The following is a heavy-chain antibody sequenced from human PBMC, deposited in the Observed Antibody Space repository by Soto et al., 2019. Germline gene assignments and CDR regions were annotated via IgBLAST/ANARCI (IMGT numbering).Heavy chain of an antibody. J-gene: IGHJ4*02. Sequence: SETLSLTCAVYGGSFSGYYWSWIRQPPGKGLEWIGEINHSGSTNYNPSLKSRVTISVDTSKNQFSLKLSSVTAADTAVYYCARQELAVVPAAEGVSGYFDYWGQGTLVTVSS. V-gene: IGHV4-34*01. CDR3: ARQELAVVPAAEGVSGYFDY. D-gene: IGHD2-2*01. CDR2: INHSGST. CDR1: GGSFSGYY.